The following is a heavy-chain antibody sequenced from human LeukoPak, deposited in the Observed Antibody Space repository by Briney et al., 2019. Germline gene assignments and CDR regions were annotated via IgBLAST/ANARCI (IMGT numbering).Heavy chain of an antibody. CDR1: GFTFSSYS. CDR2: ISSSSSSI. Sequence: TAGGSLRLSCAASGFTFSSYSMSWVRQAPGKGLEWVSSISSSSSSIYYADSVKGRFTISRDNAKNSLYLQMNSLRAEDTAVYYCAREVPQYSGSYNYWGQGTLVTVSS. J-gene: IGHJ4*02. D-gene: IGHD1-26*01. V-gene: IGHV3-21*01. CDR3: AREVPQYSGSYNY.